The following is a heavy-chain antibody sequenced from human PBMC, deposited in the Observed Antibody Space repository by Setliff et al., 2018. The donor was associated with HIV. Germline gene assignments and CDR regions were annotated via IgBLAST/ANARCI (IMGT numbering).Heavy chain of an antibody. V-gene: IGHV3-21*01. CDR2: ISAAGTYT. J-gene: IGHJ4*02. Sequence: SGGSLRLSCAASGFTFRTYSMNWVRQAPGKGLEWLSSISAAGTYTYYADAVRGRFTISRDNANNSLWLQMSSLRAEDTAFYYCVRSLSGNSSTYYWAFDLWGQGTLVTAPQ. CDR1: GFTFRTYS. CDR3: VRSLSGNSSTYYWAFDL. D-gene: IGHD3-22*01.